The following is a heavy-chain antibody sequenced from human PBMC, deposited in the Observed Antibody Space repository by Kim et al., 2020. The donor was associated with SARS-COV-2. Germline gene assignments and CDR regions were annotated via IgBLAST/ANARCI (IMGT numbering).Heavy chain of an antibody. CDR2: IYHSGST. CDR1: GGSISSSNW. D-gene: IGHD6-13*01. Sequence: SETLSLTCAVSGGSISSSNWWSWVRQPPGKGLEWIGEIYHSGSTNYNQSLKSRVTISVDKSKNQFSLKLSSVTAADTAVYYCARGGEPDSSSWYSYYYYGMDVWGQWTTVTVSS. J-gene: IGHJ6*02. V-gene: IGHV4-4*02. CDR3: ARGGEPDSSSWYSYYYYGMDV.